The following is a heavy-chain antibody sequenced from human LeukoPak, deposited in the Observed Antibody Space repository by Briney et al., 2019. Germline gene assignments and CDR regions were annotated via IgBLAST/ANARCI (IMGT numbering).Heavy chain of an antibody. CDR1: GRSISRFY. D-gene: IGHD3-10*01. J-gene: IGHJ4*02. Sequence: KSSETLSLTCTASGRSISRFYWNWIRQPAGKGLEWIWRIYTSGSTNYNPSLKSRVTMSVDKSKNQFSLTLSSVTAADAAVYYCARGSGATTNFDYWGQGPLVSVSS. CDR3: ARGSGATTNFDY. V-gene: IGHV4-4*07. CDR2: IYTSGST.